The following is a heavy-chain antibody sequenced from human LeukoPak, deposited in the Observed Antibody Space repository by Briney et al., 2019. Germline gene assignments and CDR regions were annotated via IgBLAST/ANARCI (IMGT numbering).Heavy chain of an antibody. V-gene: IGHV4-39*01. Sequence: SETLSLTCTVSGGSISSSNYYWGWIRQPPGKGLEWVGSFYYSRSTYYNPSLKSRVTISTDTSKNQFSLRLTSVTAADTAVYYCAALHNTMTTVMKWGQGSLVTVSS. CDR2: FYYSRST. J-gene: IGHJ4*02. D-gene: IGHD4-11*01. CDR3: AALHNTMTTVMK. CDR1: GGSISSSNYY.